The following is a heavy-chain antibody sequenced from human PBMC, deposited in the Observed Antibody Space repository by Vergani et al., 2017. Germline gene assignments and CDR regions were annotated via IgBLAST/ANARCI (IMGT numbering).Heavy chain of an antibody. V-gene: IGHV1-69*02. J-gene: IGHJ4*02. D-gene: IGHD3-22*01. CDR3: ATSLRESSVYYYPPRFYY. CDR1: GGTFSSYT. Sequence: QVQLVQSGAEVKKPGSSVKVSCKASGGTFSSYTISWVRQAPGQGLEWMGRIIPILGIANYAQKFQGRVTITADKSTSTAYMELSSLRSEDTAVYYCATSLRESSVYYYPPRFYYWGQGTLVTVSS. CDR2: IIPILGIA.